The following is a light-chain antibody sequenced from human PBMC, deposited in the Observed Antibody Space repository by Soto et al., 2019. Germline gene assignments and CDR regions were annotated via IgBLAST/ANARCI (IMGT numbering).Light chain of an antibody. CDR3: QHYHGWPIT. CDR1: QSVSSN. CDR2: GAS. Sequence: EIGMTKSPATLSVSPGERATLSCRASQSVSSNLAWYQQKPGQAPRLLIYGASTRATGTPARFSGSGSGTEFTLTISSLQSEDFAVYYCQHYHGWPITFGQGTRLENK. J-gene: IGKJ5*01. V-gene: IGKV3-15*01.